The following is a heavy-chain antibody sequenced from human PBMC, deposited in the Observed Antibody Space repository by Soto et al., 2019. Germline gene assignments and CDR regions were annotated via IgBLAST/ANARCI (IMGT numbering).Heavy chain of an antibody. CDR1: GDSMGSGDYY. V-gene: IGHV4-30-4*01. Sequence: QVQLQESGPGLVKPSQTLSLTCTVSGDSMGSGDYYWTWIRQPLGKGLEWIGYIYYIGTTFYNPSLESRVNLSIDTSKTHFSLRLTSVTAAYTAIHYCSRGSTYYGFLTWGQGTLVTVSS. CDR3: SRGSTYYGFLT. D-gene: IGHD3-10*01. CDR2: IYYIGTT. J-gene: IGHJ5*02.